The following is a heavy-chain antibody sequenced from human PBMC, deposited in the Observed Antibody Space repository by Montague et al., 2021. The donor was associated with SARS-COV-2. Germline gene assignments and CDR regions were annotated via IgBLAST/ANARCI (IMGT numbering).Heavy chain of an antibody. Sequence: SETLSLTCTVSGGSISSSSYYWAWIRQPPGKGLEWIGSIYHSGSTFYNPSLKSRVSMSVDTSKNQFSLKLSPVTAADTAMYYCARVKWELSVGNVFDIWGLGTMVTVSS. CDR1: GGSISSSSYY. D-gene: IGHD1-26*01. CDR2: IYHSGST. J-gene: IGHJ3*02. CDR3: ARVKWELSVGNVFDI. V-gene: IGHV4-39*01.